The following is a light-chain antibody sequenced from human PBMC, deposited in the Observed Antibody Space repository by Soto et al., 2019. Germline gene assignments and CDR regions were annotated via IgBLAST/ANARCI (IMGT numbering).Light chain of an antibody. CDR2: AAS. CDR3: QQYNDWPLDLT. J-gene: IGKJ4*01. Sequence: EIVMTQSPATLSVSPGDRATLSCRASQSVSTNLVWYQHKPGQAPRLLIYAASTRATGIPARFSGSGSGTEFTLTISILQSEDFAVYYCQQYNDWPLDLTFGGGTKVEIK. V-gene: IGKV3-15*01. CDR1: QSVSTN.